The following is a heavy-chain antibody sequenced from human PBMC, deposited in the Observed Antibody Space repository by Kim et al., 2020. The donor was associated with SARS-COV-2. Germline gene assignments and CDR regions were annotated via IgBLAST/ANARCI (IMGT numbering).Heavy chain of an antibody. J-gene: IGHJ4*02. Sequence: NYAQKFQGGVTIIADESTSTAHMELSSLRSEDTAVYYCARGRDGYNSGDYWGQGTLVTVSS. CDR3: ARGRDGYNSGDY. D-gene: IGHD5-12*01. V-gene: IGHV1-69*01.